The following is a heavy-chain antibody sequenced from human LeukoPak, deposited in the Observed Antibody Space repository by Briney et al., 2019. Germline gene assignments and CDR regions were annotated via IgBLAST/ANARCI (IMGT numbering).Heavy chain of an antibody. Sequence: GGSLRLSCAASGFTFSSYAMHWVRQAPGKGLEWVVVISYDGSKKYYADSVKGRFTISRDNSKNTLYLQMNSLRAEDTAVFFFKQKTAYDILTGSPPQIDYWGQGTLVTVSS. V-gene: IGHV3-30-3*01. D-gene: IGHD3-9*01. CDR3: KQKTAYDILTGSPPQIDY. CDR2: ISYDGSKK. J-gene: IGHJ4*02. CDR1: GFTFSSYA.